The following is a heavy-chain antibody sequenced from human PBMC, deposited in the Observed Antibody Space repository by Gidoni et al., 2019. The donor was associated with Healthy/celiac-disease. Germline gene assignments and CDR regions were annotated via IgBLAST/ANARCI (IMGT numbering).Heavy chain of an antibody. J-gene: IGHJ4*02. CDR1: GFTFSSYA. V-gene: IGHV3-23*01. Sequence: EVQLLEYGGGLVQPGGSLRLSCAASGFTFSSYAMSWVRPAPGKGLEWVSAISGSGGSTYYADSVKGRFTISRDNSKNTLYLQMNSLRAEDTAVYYCAKPPQPPTYDFWSGYYHVEEYYFDYWGQGTLVTVSS. CDR3: AKPPQPPTYDFWSGYYHVEEYYFDY. D-gene: IGHD3-3*01. CDR2: ISGSGGST.